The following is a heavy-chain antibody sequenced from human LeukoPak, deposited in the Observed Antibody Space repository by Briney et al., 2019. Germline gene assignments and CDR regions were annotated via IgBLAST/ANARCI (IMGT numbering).Heavy chain of an antibody. V-gene: IGHV3-74*03. CDR2: INSDGSST. Sequence: GGSLRLSCAASGFTFGNYWMHWVRQAPGKGLVWVSRINSDGSSTTYADSVKGRFTTSRDNAKNTLYLQLNSLRAEESSIQLRSKTPESHISDYSYDNPFDIWGQGTMVTVSS. CDR1: GFTFGNYW. CDR3: SKTPESHISDYSYDNPFDI. J-gene: IGHJ3*02. D-gene: IGHD3-22*01.